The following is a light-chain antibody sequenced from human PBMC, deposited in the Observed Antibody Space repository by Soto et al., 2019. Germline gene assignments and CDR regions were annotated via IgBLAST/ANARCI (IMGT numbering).Light chain of an antibody. CDR1: QGISTW. V-gene: IGKV1D-12*01. CDR3: QQAHSVPYT. J-gene: IGKJ2*01. Sequence: DLQMTQSPSSVSASVGDRVTITCRASQGISTWLAWFQQKPVKAPKLLIYSASTLQSGVPSRFRGSGSGTDFTLTITSLRPEDFATYYCQQAHSVPYTFGQGTKLAI. CDR2: SAS.